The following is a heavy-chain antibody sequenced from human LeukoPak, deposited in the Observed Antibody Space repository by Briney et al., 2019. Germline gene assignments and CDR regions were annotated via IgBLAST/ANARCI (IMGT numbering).Heavy chain of an antibody. V-gene: IGHV3-48*02. J-gene: IGHJ4*02. CDR1: GYSFSSYS. CDR2: ISGGSSSTI. CDR3: ARGGAGGGFDY. Sequence: PGGSLRLSCAASGYSFSSYSMNWARQAPGKGLEWVSYISGGSSSTIFYADSVKGRITISRDNAKNSLYLQMNSLRDEDTAVYYCARGGAGGGFDYWGQGTLVTVSS. D-gene: IGHD1-26*01.